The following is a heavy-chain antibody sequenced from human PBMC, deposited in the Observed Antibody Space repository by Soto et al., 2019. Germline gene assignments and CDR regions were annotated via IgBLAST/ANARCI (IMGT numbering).Heavy chain of an antibody. Sequence: SEPLSLTCTVSGGSIRSDDSYWSWIRQPPGKGLEWIGYIYYSGTTYYNPSLKSRVTISLNTSKNQFSLSLSSVTAADTAMFYCARTRYSDSGTDYWGQGTLVTVSS. CDR1: GGSIRSDDSY. D-gene: IGHD3-22*01. CDR3: ARTRYSDSGTDY. CDR2: IYYSGTT. V-gene: IGHV4-30-4*01. J-gene: IGHJ4*02.